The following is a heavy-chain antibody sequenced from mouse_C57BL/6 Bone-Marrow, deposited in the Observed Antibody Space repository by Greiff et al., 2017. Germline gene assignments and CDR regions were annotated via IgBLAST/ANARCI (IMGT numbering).Heavy chain of an antibody. V-gene: IGHV1-81*01. CDR3: ARGGLWYFDV. CDR1: GYTFTSYG. CDR2: IYPRSGNT. Sequence: VQLQQSGAELARPGASVKLSCKASGYTFTSYGISWVKQRTGQGLEWIGEIYPRSGNTYYNEKFKGKATLTAYKSSSTAYMELRSLTSEDSAVYFCARGGLWYFDVWGTGTTVTVSS. J-gene: IGHJ1*03.